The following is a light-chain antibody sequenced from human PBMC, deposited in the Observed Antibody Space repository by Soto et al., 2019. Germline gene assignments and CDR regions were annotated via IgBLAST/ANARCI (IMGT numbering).Light chain of an antibody. V-gene: IGLV2-11*01. CDR1: STDVGGFDS. J-gene: IGLJ1*01. CDR3: CSYSGSYTLYL. Sequence: QSVLTQPRSVSGSPGQSITISCTGTSTDVGGFDSVSCYQQHPDKAPKVMIYDVTKRPSGVPDRLSGSKSGGTASLTISGLQADDEADYYCCSYSGSYTLYLFGAGTKVTV. CDR2: DVT.